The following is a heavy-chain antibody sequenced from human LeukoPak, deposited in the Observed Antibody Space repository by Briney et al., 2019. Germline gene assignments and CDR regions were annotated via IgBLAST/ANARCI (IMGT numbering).Heavy chain of an antibody. CDR2: IKQDGSEK. Sequence: GGSLTLSCAASGFTFSSYWMSWVRQPPGKGLEWVANIKQDGSEKYHVDSVKGRFTITRHNAKTSLYLQMNSLRAEDTAVYYCARDNSGPSQHWGQGTLVTVSS. CDR3: ARDNSGPSQH. V-gene: IGHV3-7*01. D-gene: IGHD4-23*01. CDR1: GFTFSSYW. J-gene: IGHJ1*01.